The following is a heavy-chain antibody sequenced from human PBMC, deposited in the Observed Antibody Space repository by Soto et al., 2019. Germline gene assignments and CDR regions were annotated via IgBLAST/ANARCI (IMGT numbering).Heavy chain of an antibody. CDR2: ISGSGGST. J-gene: IGHJ3*02. D-gene: IGHD3-22*01. CDR1: GFTFSSYA. V-gene: IGHV3-23*01. CDR3: AKGYYYDSSGYSVDAFDI. Sequence: GGSLRLSCAASGFTFSSYAMSWVRQAPGKGLEWVSAISGSGGSTYYADSVKGRFTISRDDSKNTLYLQMNSLRAEDTAVYYCAKGYYYDSSGYSVDAFDIWGQGTMVTVSS.